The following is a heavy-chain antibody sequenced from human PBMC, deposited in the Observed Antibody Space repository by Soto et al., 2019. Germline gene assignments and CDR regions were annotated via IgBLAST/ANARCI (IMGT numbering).Heavy chain of an antibody. CDR3: ARTLYGDNVDY. D-gene: IGHD4-17*01. CDR2: MNPNSGNT. V-gene: IGHV1-8*01. J-gene: IGHJ4*02. Sequence: GAAGKGSCKASWYTIPKYDIKWGRQATGQGLEWMGWMNPNSGNTGYAQKFQGRVTMTRNTSISTAYMELSSLRSEDTAVYYCARTLYGDNVDYWGQGTQVTVSS. CDR1: WYTIPKYD.